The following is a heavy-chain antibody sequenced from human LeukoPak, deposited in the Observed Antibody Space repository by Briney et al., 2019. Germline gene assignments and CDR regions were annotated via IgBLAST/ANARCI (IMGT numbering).Heavy chain of an antibody. CDR2: INPNSGGT. CDR3: ARDQGGSGSSNFDY. J-gene: IGHJ4*02. V-gene: IGHV1-2*06. D-gene: IGHD3-10*01. CDR1: GYTFTGYY. Sequence: ASVKVSCKASGYTFTGYYMHWVRQAPGQGLEWMGRINPNSGGTNYAQKFQGRVIMTRDTSISTAYMELSRLRSDDTAVYYCARDQGGSGSSNFDYWGQGTLVTVSS.